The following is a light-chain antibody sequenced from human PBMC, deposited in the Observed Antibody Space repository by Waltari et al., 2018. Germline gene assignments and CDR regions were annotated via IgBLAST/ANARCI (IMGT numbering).Light chain of an antibody. Sequence: DIVLTQSPGTLSLSPGERATLSCRPSQSVSSIYLAWYQQRPGQAPRLLIYGASDRATGIPHRFSGSGSGAHFTLTISRLEPEDFAVYFCQQSFTSPWTFGQGTKVEIK. J-gene: IGKJ1*01. V-gene: IGKV3-20*01. CDR1: QSVSSIY. CDR2: GAS. CDR3: QQSFTSPWT.